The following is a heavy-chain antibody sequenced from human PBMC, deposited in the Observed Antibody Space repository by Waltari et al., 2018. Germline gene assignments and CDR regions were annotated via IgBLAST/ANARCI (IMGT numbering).Heavy chain of an antibody. CDR2: IRQDGNEK. CDR3: AKDNWGRPGGIDGFDV. V-gene: IGHV3-7*04. J-gene: IGHJ3*01. Sequence: EVQLVESGGDLVRPGGSLRLSCEASAFTFRPYWMRWVRQAPGKGVEGVANIRQDGNEKKYLASVRGRFIVSRDNAKNSLYLQMNSLRAEDTALYYCAKDNWGRPGGIDGFDVWGQGTMVTVSS. CDR1: AFTFRPYW. D-gene: IGHD7-27*01.